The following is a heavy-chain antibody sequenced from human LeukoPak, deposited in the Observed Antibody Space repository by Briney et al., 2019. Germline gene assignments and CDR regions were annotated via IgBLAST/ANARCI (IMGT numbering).Heavy chain of an antibody. CDR2: ISAYNGNT. J-gene: IGHJ4*02. CDR3: ARDLRGYSYGPKYFDY. V-gene: IGHV1-18*01. Sequence: ASVKVSCTASGYTFTIYGISWVRQAPGQGLEWMGWISAYNGNTNYAQKLQGRVTMTTDTSTSTAYMELRSLRSDDTAVYYCARDLRGYSYGPKYFDYWGQGTLVTVSS. D-gene: IGHD5-18*01. CDR1: GYTFTIYG.